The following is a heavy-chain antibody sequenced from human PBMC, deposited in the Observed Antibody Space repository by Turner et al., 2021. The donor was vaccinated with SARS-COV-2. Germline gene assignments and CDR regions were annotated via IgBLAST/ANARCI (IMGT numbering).Heavy chain of an antibody. Sequence: QVQLQQWGAGLLKPSETLSLPCAAYGRSFSGYYWSWIRQSPGKGLEWIGEISRSGSTTYNPSLKSRVTLSVDRSKIQFSLRLSSVTAADTAVYYCARVNYGGVTVRDYYSYYGMDVWGQGTTVTVS. D-gene: IGHD2-21*02. CDR3: ARVNYGGVTVRDYYSYYGMDV. V-gene: IGHV4-34*01. CDR2: ISRSGST. J-gene: IGHJ6*02. CDR1: GRSFSGYY.